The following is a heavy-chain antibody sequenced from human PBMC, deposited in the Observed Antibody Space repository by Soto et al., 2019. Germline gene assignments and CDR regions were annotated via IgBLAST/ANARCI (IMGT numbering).Heavy chain of an antibody. CDR2: FFIGGNT. V-gene: IGHV4-39*07. CDR3: ARETYGDYVGYFDP. J-gene: IGHJ5*02. CDR1: GGSISSTTYY. D-gene: IGHD4-17*01. Sequence: PSETLSLTCTVSGGSISSTTYYWGWMRQPPGKGLEWIASFFIGGNTYYNPSLKSRVTISVDTSKNQFSLKVSSVTAADTAVYYCARETYGDYVGYFDPWGQGTLVTVSS.